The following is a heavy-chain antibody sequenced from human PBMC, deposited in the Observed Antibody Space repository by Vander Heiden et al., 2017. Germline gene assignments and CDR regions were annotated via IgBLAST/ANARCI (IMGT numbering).Heavy chain of an antibody. V-gene: IGHV4-34*01. J-gene: IGHJ5*02. CDR3: ARRRITRRAAGYNWFDP. D-gene: IGHD3-10*01. CDR1: GGSFSGYY. Sequence: QVQLQQWGAGLLKPSETLSLTCAVYGGSFSGYYWSWIRQPPGKGLEWIGEINHSGSTNYNPALKMRVTISVDTSKNQFSLKLSSVTAADTAVEYCARRRITRRAAGYNWFDPWGHGTLVTVSS. CDR2: INHSGST.